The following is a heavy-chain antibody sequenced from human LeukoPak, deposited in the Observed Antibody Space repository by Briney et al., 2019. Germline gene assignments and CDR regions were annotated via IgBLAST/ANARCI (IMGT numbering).Heavy chain of an antibody. CDR2: ITSSGFIT. V-gene: IGHV3-48*01. CDR3: ARGAPTYTSGFYYGY. CDR1: GFTFSSYN. Sequence: GGSLRLFCAVSGFTFSSYNMKWVRQAPGEGLEWVSYITSSGFITYYGDSVKGRFTISRDNAKNSLYLQMNSLRADDTAVYYCARGAPTYTSGFYYGYWGQGTLVAVSS. J-gene: IGHJ4*02. D-gene: IGHD3-22*01.